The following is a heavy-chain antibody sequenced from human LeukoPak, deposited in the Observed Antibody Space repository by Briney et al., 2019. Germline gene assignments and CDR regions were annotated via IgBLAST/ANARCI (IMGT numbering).Heavy chain of an antibody. CDR1: GGSISSRNW. CDR3: ARRYGYFDY. J-gene: IGHJ4*02. CDR2: ISRSGST. Sequence: SGTLSLTCAVSGGSISSRNWWTWVRQPPGKGLEWIGEISRSGSTNYNPSLKSRVTISVDRSKNQFSLKLSSVTAADTAVYYCARRYGYFDYWGQGTLVTVSS. D-gene: IGHD1-14*01. V-gene: IGHV4-4*02.